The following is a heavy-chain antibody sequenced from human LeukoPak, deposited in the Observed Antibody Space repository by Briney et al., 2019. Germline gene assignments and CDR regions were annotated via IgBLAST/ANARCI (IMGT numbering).Heavy chain of an antibody. D-gene: IGHD1-26*01. CDR2: ISYDGSNK. CDR3: ARDQGG. V-gene: IGHV3-30-3*01. CDR1: GFTFSSYA. J-gene: IGHJ4*02. Sequence: PGRSLRLSCAASGFTFSSYAMHWVRQAPGKGLEWVAVISYDGSNKYYADSVKGRFTISRDNSKNTLYLQMNSLRAKDTAVYYCARDQGGWGQGTLVTVSS.